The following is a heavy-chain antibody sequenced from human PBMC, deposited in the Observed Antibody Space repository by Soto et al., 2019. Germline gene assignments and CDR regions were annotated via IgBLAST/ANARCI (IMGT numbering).Heavy chain of an antibody. D-gene: IGHD3-3*01. CDR1: GYSFASYW. CDR2: IYPGDSDT. J-gene: IGHJ4*02. Sequence: GESLNISCKTSGYSFASYWIGWVRQMPGKGLEWMGIIYPGDSDTRYNPSLEGQVTISADKSISSAYLQWSSLRASDTAMYYCARGGVSTRTFDYWGQGTPVTVSS. V-gene: IGHV5-51*01. CDR3: ARGGVSTRTFDY.